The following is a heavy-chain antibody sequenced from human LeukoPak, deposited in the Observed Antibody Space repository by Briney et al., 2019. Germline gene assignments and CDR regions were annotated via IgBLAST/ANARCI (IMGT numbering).Heavy chain of an antibody. Sequence: PSETLSLTCTVSGGSVSNTNYYWGWIRQPPGKGLEWIGNIYYSGSTYYNPSLKSRVTISVDTSNNHFSLKLSSVTAADTAVYCCARIVCRGSYRFDYWGQGTLLTVSS. V-gene: IGHV4-39*02. CDR2: IYYSGST. D-gene: IGHD1-26*01. CDR1: GGSVSNTNYY. CDR3: ARIVCRGSYRFDY. J-gene: IGHJ4*02.